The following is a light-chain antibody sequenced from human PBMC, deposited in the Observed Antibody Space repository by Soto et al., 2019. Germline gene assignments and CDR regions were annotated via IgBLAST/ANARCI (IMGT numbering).Light chain of an antibody. Sequence: DIQMTQSPSTLSASVGDRVTINCRASQSVSSWLAWYQQKPGKAPKLLIYKASSLESGVPSRFSGSESGTEFTLTISSLQPDDFATYYCQQYSGYSLTFGGGTKVEIK. CDR2: KAS. J-gene: IGKJ4*01. CDR3: QQYSGYSLT. CDR1: QSVSSW. V-gene: IGKV1-5*03.